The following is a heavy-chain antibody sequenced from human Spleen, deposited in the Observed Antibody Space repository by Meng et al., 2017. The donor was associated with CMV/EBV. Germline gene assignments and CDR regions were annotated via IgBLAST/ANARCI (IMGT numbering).Heavy chain of an antibody. Sequence: ASVKVSCKASGYTFTAYYIHWVRQAPGQGLEYMGWIHPNSGDSNSPQYLRGRVTMTRATSISTAYMELSSLRSDDTAIYYCTRALLGHPQDYWGQGTLVTVPQ. V-gene: IGHV1-2*02. CDR1: GYTFTAYY. CDR2: IHPNSGDS. CDR3: TRALLGHPQDY. J-gene: IGHJ4*02.